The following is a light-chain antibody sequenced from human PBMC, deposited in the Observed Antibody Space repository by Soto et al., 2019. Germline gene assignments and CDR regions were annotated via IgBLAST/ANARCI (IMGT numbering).Light chain of an antibody. Sequence: EIVMTQSPATLSVSPGERATLSCRASQSVSRNFAWYQQKPGQAPRLLIYGASTRATDIPARFSGSGSGTECTLTISSLQSEDFAIYYCQQYNNWPVTFGQGTKVDI. CDR2: GAS. CDR3: QQYNNWPVT. V-gene: IGKV3-15*01. CDR1: QSVSRN. J-gene: IGKJ1*01.